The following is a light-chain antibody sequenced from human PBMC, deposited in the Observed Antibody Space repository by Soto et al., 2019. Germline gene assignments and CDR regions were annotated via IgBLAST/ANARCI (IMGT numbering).Light chain of an antibody. CDR3: SSYTSSSTLYV. V-gene: IGLV2-14*01. CDR2: DVS. Sequence: QSVLTQPASVSGSPGQSITISCTGTSSDVGRYNYVSWYQQHPGKAPKLMIYDVSNRPSGVSNRFSGSKSGNTAPLTISGLQAEDEADYYCSSYTSSSTLYVFGTGTKLTVL. J-gene: IGLJ1*01. CDR1: SSDVGRYNY.